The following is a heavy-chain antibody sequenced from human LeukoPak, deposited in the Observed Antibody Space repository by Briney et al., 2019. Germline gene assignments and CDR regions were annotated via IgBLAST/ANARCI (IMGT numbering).Heavy chain of an antibody. J-gene: IGHJ4*02. V-gene: IGHV1-69*01. Sequence: ANYAQKVQGRVTITADASTSTAYMEVNSLRSEDTAVYYCARDNYDSSGYRIPFDYWGQGTLVTVSS. CDR2: A. D-gene: IGHD3-22*01. CDR3: ARDNYDSSGYRIPFDY.